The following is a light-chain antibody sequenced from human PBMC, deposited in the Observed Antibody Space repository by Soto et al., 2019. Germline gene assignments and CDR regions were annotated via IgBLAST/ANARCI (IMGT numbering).Light chain of an antibody. CDR1: SSDVGGYNY. Sequence: QSVLTQPASVSGSPGQSITVSCTGTSSDVGGYNYVSWYQQHPGKAPKLIIFDVTNRPSGVSHRFSGSKSGNTASLTISGLQAEDEASYYCSSYAGSNTVVFGGGTKVTVL. CDR3: SSYAGSNTVV. CDR2: DVT. J-gene: IGLJ2*01. V-gene: IGLV2-14*03.